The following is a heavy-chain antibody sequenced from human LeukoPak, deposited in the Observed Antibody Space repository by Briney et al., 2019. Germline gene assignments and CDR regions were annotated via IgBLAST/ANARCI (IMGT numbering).Heavy chain of an antibody. D-gene: IGHD6-13*01. J-gene: IGHJ4*02. CDR3: ARDRAYSSSWYPFDY. CDR1: GGSISSYY. V-gene: IGHV4-4*07. Sequence: PSETLSLTCTVSGGSISSYYWSWIRQPAGRGLEWIGRIYTSGSTNYNPSLKSRVTMSVDTSKNQFSLKLSSVTAADTAVYYCARDRAYSSSWYPFDYWGQGTLVTVSS. CDR2: IYTSGST.